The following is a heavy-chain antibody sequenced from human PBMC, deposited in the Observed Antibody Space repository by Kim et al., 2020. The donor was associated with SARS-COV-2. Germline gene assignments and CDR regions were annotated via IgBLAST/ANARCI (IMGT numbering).Heavy chain of an antibody. CDR3: AREDCSGGSCHYYYYGMGV. Sequence: GGSLRLSCAASGFTFSSSWMSWVRQAPGKGLEWVANIKQDGSEKYYVDSGKGRFTISRDNAKNSLYLQMNSLRAEDTAVYYCAREDCSGGSCHYYYYGMGVGGQGTTVTVYS. CDR1: GFTFSSSW. V-gene: IGHV3-7*01. CDR2: IKQDGSEK. D-gene: IGHD2-15*01. J-gene: IGHJ6*02.